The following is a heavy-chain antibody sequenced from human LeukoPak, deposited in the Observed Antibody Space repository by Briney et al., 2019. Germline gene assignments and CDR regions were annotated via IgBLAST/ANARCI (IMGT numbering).Heavy chain of an antibody. Sequence: PGGSLRLSCAASGFTFSSYWMSWVRQAPGKGLEWVANIKQDGSEKYYVDSVKGRFTISRDTSKNTLHLQMNSLRAEDTAVYYCATWPGGWYGEDSWGQGTLVTVSS. CDR2: IKQDGSEK. CDR3: ATWPGGWYGEDS. D-gene: IGHD6-19*01. J-gene: IGHJ4*02. V-gene: IGHV3-7*03. CDR1: GFTFSSYW.